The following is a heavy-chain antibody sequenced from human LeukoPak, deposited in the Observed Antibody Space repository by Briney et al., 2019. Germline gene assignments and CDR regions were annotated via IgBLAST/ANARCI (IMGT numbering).Heavy chain of an antibody. CDR3: ARGAVDGYCSGGSCYWVDY. J-gene: IGHJ4*02. CDR1: GXPFSSYA. Sequence: GGSLRLSCSASGXPFSSYAMHWVRQAPGKGLEWVAVISYDGSNKYYADSVKGRFTISRDNSKNTLYLQMNSLRAEDTAVYYCARGAVDGYCSGGSCYWVDYWGQGTLVTVSS. CDR2: ISYDGSNK. D-gene: IGHD2-15*01. V-gene: IGHV3-30-3*01.